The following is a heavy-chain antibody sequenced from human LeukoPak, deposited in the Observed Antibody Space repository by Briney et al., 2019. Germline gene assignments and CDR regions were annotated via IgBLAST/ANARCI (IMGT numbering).Heavy chain of an antibody. Sequence: GGSLRLSCAASGFTFSSYSMNWVRQAPGKGLEWVSSISSSSSYIYYADSVKGRFTISRDNAKNSLYLQMNSLRAEDTAVYYCARDPTGYYYMDVWGKGTTVTVSS. V-gene: IGHV3-21*01. CDR1: GFTFSSYS. CDR3: ARDPTGYYYMDV. J-gene: IGHJ6*03. CDR2: ISSSSSYI.